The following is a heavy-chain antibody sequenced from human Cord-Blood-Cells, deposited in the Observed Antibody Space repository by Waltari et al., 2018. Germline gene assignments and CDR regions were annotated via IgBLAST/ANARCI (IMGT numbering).Heavy chain of an antibody. CDR1: GFTFSSYA. V-gene: IGHV3-23*01. D-gene: IGHD2-15*01. CDR2: ISGSGGST. J-gene: IGHJ3*02. Sequence: EVQLLESGGGLVQPGGSLRLSCAASGFTFSSYAMSWVRQAPGKGMEGVSAISGSGGSTYYADSVKGRFTISRDNSKNTLYLQMNSLRAEDTAVYYCAKDPPLAHIAGDAFDIWGQGTMVTVSS. CDR3: AKDPPLAHIAGDAFDI.